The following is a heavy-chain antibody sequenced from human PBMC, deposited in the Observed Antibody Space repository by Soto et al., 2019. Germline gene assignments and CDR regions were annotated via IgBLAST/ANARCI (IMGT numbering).Heavy chain of an antibody. J-gene: IGHJ1*01. CDR2: INDGSEE. CDR1: GFSFSAHG. CDR3: ARDDLFVDNGLGH. D-gene: IGHD1-1*01. Sequence: QVQLVESGGGVVRPGTSLRLSCAATGFSFSAHGMHWVRQAPGKGLEWLAVINDGSEEGYADSVRGRFTISRDNARHILYLQLDNVGAEDAALYYCARDDLFVDNGLGHWGQGTLVTVSS. V-gene: IGHV3-33*01.